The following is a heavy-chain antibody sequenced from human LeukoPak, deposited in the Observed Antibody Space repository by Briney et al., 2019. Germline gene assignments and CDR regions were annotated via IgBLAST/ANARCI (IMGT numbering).Heavy chain of an antibody. CDR3: AREAQLWSKDY. CDR1: GFAFDDYG. V-gene: IGHV3-20*04. CDR2: INWSGGST. J-gene: IGHJ4*02. Sequence: PGGSLRLSCAASGFAFDDYGMSWVRQAPGKGLQWVSGINWSGGSTGYADSVKGRFTISRDNAKNSLYLQMNSLRSEDTALYYCAREAQLWSKDYWGQGTLVTVSS. D-gene: IGHD5-18*01.